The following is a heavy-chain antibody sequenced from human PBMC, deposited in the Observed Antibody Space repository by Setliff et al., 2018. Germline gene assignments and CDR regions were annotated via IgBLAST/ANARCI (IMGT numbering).Heavy chain of an antibody. J-gene: IGHJ4*02. V-gene: IGHV4-61*09. CDR2: IDPSGNT. D-gene: IGHD3-10*01. CDR1: GGSISSGTNY. Sequence: SETLSLTCTVSGGSISSGTNYWSWIRQPAGRGLEWIGHIDPSGNTNYQPSLKSRVTIXXXXXXXXXXXXXTXXXAADTAVYYCARSLGSGSYYNSRPFYSDYWGQGTLVTGSA. CDR3: ARSLGSGSYYNSRPFYSDY.